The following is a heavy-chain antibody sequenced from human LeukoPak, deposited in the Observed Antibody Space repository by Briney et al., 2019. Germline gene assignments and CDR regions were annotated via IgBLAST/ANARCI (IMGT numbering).Heavy chain of an antibody. D-gene: IGHD4-17*01. CDR2: IIPILGIA. Sequence: ASVKVSCKASGGTFSSYAISWVRQAPGQGLEWMGRIIPILGIANYAQKFQGRVTITADKSTSTAYMELSSLRSDDTAVYYCARGQRYGIDYWGQGTLVTVSS. CDR3: ARGQRYGIDY. V-gene: IGHV1-69*04. CDR1: GGTFSSYA. J-gene: IGHJ4*02.